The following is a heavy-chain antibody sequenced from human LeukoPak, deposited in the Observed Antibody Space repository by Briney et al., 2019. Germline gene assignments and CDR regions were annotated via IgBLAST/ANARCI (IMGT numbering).Heavy chain of an antibody. D-gene: IGHD6-25*01. CDR1: GFSFSSFA. V-gene: IGHV3-23*01. CDR2: VSDCGGTT. CDR3: ARERGHLDY. Sequence: SGGSLRLSCAASGFSFSSFAMTWVRQAPGKGQEWVSGVSDCGGTTYYADSVKGRFTISRDNSKNTLYLQMNSLRAEDTAVYYCARERGHLDYWGQGTLVTVSS. J-gene: IGHJ4*02.